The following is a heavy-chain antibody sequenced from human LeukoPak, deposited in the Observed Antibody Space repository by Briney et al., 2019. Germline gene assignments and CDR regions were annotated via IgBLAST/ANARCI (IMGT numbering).Heavy chain of an antibody. V-gene: IGHV1-2*02. J-gene: IGHJ4*02. CDR3: ARGDYGDYVLDY. CDR1: GYTFTGYY. D-gene: IGHD4-17*01. Sequence: ASVKVSCKASGYTFTGYYMHWVRQAPGQGLEWMGWINPNSGGTNYAQKFQGRVTMTRDTSISTAYMELSRLRSDDTAVYYCARGDYGDYVLDYWSQGTLVTVSS. CDR2: INPNSGGT.